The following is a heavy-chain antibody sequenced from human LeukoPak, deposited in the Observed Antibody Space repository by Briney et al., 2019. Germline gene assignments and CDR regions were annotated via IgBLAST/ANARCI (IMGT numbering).Heavy chain of an antibody. CDR2: ISSSSSDI. J-gene: IGHJ4*02. V-gene: IGHV3-21*01. CDR3: ARGRDGYNPGYFDY. D-gene: IGHD5-24*01. CDR1: GFTFSSYS. Sequence: GGSLRLSCAASGFTFSSYSMNWVRQAPGKGLEWVSSISSSSSDIYYADSVKGRFTISRDNAKNSLYLQMNSLRAEDTAVYYCARGRDGYNPGYFDYWGQGTLVTVSS.